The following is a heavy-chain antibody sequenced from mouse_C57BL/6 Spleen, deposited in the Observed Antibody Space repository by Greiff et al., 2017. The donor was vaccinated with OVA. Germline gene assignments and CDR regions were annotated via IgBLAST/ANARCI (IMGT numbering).Heavy chain of an antibody. Sequence: LEESGAELVRPGTSVKVSCKASGYAFTNYLLEWVKQRPGQGLEWIGVINPGSGGTNYNEKFKGKATLTADKSSSTAYMQLSSLTSEDSAVYFCARRESSYAMDYWGQGTSVTVSS. CDR2: INPGSGGT. CDR3: ARRESSYAMDY. J-gene: IGHJ4*01. V-gene: IGHV1-54*01. CDR1: GYAFTNYL. D-gene: IGHD1-1*01.